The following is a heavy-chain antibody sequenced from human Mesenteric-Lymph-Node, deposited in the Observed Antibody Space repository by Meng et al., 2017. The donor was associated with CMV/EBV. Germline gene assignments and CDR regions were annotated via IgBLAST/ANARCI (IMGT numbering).Heavy chain of an antibody. CDR2: INPNSGGT. Sequence: ASVKVSCKASGYTFTDYYMHWVRQAPGQGLERMGWINPNSGGTNFAQRFQGRVTMTRDTSISTAYMELYWLTSDDTAVYYCVPRGDFWSGFEDYWGQGTLVTVSS. D-gene: IGHD3-3*01. J-gene: IGHJ4*02. CDR3: VPRGDFWSGFEDY. V-gene: IGHV1-2*02. CDR1: GYTFTDYY.